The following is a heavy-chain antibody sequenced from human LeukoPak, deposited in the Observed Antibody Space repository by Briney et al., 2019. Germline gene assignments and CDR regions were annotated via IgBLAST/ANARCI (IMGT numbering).Heavy chain of an antibody. Sequence: SETLSLTCTVSGGSVSSGSYYWSWIRQPPGKGLEWIGYIYYSGSTNYNPSLKSRVTILVDTSKNQFSLKLNSVTAADTAVYFCARQVVAVAGTGYFDYWGQGTLVTVSS. CDR3: ARQVVAVAGTGYFDY. CDR1: GGSVSSGSYY. D-gene: IGHD6-19*01. CDR2: IYYSGST. V-gene: IGHV4-61*01. J-gene: IGHJ4*02.